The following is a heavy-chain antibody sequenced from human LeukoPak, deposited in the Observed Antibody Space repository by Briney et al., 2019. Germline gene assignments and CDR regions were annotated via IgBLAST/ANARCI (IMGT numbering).Heavy chain of an antibody. CDR1: GGSISSYY. CDR2: IYYSGST. Sequence: PSETLSLTCTVSGGSISSYYWSWIRPPPGKGPEWIGYIYYSGSTNYNPSLKSRVTISVDTSKNQFSLKLSSVTAADTAVYYCAGTTLDYYDSSGSYAFDIWGQGTMVTVSS. V-gene: IGHV4-59*01. D-gene: IGHD3-22*01. J-gene: IGHJ3*02. CDR3: AGTTLDYYDSSGSYAFDI.